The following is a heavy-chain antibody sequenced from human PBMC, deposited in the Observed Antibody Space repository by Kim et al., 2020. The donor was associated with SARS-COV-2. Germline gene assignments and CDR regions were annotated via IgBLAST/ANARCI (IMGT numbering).Heavy chain of an antibody. CDR1: GFTFSSYW. Sequence: WGSLRLSCAVSGFTFSSYWMSWVRQAPGKGLEWVANIKQDGSEKYYVDSVRGRFTISRDNAKNSLYLQMNSLRAEDTAVYYCASHGTYCGGDCYSNIDYLDYWGQGTLVTVSS. V-gene: IGHV3-7*01. CDR2: IKQDGSEK. J-gene: IGHJ4*02. CDR3: ASHGTYCGGDCYSNIDYLDY. D-gene: IGHD2-21*01.